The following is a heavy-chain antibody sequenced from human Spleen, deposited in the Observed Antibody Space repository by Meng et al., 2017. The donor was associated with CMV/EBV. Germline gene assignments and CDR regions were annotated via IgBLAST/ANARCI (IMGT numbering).Heavy chain of an antibody. J-gene: IGHJ6*02. V-gene: IGHV4-39*07. CDR1: GASISGSNYY. CDR2: IYYSGST. Sequence: SETLSLTCTVSGASISGSNYYWGWIRQPPGKGLEWIASIYYSGSTYYNPSLKSRVTISVDTSKNQFSLKLTSVTAADTAVYYCARGSYEWGAVAGGAGWYYYYGMDVWGQGTTVTVSS. CDR3: ARGSYEWGAVAGGAGWYYYYGMDV. D-gene: IGHD6-19*01.